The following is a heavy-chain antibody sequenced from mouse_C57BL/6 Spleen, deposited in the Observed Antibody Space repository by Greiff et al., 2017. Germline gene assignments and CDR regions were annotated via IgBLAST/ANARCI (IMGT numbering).Heavy chain of an antibody. CDR3: ARDWRGWYFDV. Sequence: EVMLVESEGGLVQPGSSMKLSCTASGFTFSDYYMAWVRQVPEKGLEWVANINYDGSSTYYLDSLKSRFIISRDNAKNILYLQMSSLKSEDTATYYCARDWRGWYFDVWGTGTTVTVSS. CDR2: INYDGSST. CDR1: GFTFSDYY. J-gene: IGHJ1*03. V-gene: IGHV5-16*01.